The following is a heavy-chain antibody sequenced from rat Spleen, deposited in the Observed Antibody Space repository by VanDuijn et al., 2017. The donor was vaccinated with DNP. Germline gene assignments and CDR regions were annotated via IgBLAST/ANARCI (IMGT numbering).Heavy chain of an antibody. CDR2: INSAGST. V-gene: IGHV3-3*01. CDR3: ARWNLGTSTLDY. Sequence: EVQLQESGPGLVEPSQSLSLTCSVTGYSITSCCRWTWIRKFPGHKLEWMGYINSAGSTNYNPSLKGRISITSDTSKNQFLLQVNSVTTEDTATYYCARWNLGTSTLDYWGQGVMVTVSS. J-gene: IGHJ2*01. CDR1: GYSITSCCR. D-gene: IGHD1-5*01.